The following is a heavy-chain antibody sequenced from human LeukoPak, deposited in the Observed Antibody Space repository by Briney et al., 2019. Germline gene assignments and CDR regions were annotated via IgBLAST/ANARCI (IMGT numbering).Heavy chain of an antibody. V-gene: IGHV3-7*01. D-gene: IGHD5-24*01. CDR1: GFSLNSYG. J-gene: IGHJ4*02. CDR2: IKFDGNEK. CDR3: ARLDEAFDN. Sequence: GGSLRLSCAASGFSLNSYGMHWVRQAPGKGLEWVANIKFDGNEKYHVDSVKGRFTISRDNAKNSLYLQMNSLRAEDTAVYYCARLDEAFDNWGQGTLVTVSS.